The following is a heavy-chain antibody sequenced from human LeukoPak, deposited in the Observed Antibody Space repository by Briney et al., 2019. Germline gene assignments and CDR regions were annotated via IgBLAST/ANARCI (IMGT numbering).Heavy chain of an antibody. CDR1: VYTFTRYD. V-gene: IGHV1-8*01. CDR3: ARGPGEDDYRDYGGGNWFDP. Sequence: ASVKVSCKASVYTFTRYDINWVRQATGQGLEWMGWMNPNSGNTGYAQKFQGRVTMTRNTSISTAYMELSSLRSEDKAVYYCARGPGEDDYRDYGGGNWFDPWGQGTLVTVSS. D-gene: IGHD4-17*01. CDR2: MNPNSGNT. J-gene: IGHJ5*02.